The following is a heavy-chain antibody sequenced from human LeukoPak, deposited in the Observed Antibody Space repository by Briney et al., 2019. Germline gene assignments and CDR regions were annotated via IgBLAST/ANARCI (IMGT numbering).Heavy chain of an antibody. V-gene: IGHV3-23*01. CDR3: ARGIIAFDH. Sequence: GGSLGLSCAASGFTFNSYAMSWVRQAPGKGLEWVSAISGSGVDTYYVDSVKGRFTISRDNSKDTLYLQMNSLRAEDTAIYYCARGIIAFDHWGQGTQVTVSS. CDR2: ISGSGVDT. J-gene: IGHJ4*02. D-gene: IGHD2/OR15-2a*01. CDR1: GFTFNSYA.